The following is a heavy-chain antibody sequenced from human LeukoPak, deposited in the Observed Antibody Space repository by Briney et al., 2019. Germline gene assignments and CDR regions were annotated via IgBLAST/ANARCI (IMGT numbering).Heavy chain of an antibody. V-gene: IGHV3-9*01. Sequence: GRSLRLSCAASGFIFDDYAMHWVRHAPGKGLEWVSRISWNSGTIDYADSVKGRFTISSDNAKNSQYLQMNRLRAEDTALYYCATDMSAGGRFSNSCYYFDYWGQGTLVTVSS. CDR2: ISWNSGTI. J-gene: IGHJ4*02. CDR1: GFIFDDYA. D-gene: IGHD6-13*01. CDR3: ATDMSAGGRFSNSCYYFDY.